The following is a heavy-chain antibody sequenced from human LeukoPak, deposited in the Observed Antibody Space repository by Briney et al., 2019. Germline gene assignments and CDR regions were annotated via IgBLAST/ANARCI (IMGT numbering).Heavy chain of an antibody. Sequence: GGSLRLSCAASGFTSSSYAMSWVRQAPGKGLEWVSAISGSGGSTYYADSVKGRFTISRDNSKNTLYLQMNSLRAEDTAVYYCAKDNGGGISMIVVVNHFDYRGQGTLVTVSS. J-gene: IGHJ4*02. V-gene: IGHV3-23*01. D-gene: IGHD3-22*01. CDR1: GFTSSSYA. CDR2: ISGSGGST. CDR3: AKDNGGGISMIVVVNHFDY.